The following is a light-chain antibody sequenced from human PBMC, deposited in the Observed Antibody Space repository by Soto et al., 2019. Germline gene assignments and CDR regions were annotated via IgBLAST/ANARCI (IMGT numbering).Light chain of an antibody. CDR3: SSYTTSSSYF. V-gene: IGLV2-14*02. CDR1: SSNVGSYKL. J-gene: IGLJ1*01. Sequence: QSALTQPASVSGSPGQSITISCTGTSSNVGSYKLVSWYQQHPGKAPKLMIFEVNKRPSGVSNRFSGSKSGNTASLTISGLQAEDEADYYCSSYTTSSSYFFGTGTKLTVL. CDR2: EVN.